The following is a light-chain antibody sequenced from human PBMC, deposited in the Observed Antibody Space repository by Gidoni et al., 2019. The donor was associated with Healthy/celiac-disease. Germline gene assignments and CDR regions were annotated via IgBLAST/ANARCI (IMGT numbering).Light chain of an antibody. Sequence: EIVLTQSPGTLSLSPGERATLSCRASQSVSSSYLAGYQQKPGQAPRLLIYGSSSRATVIPDRFSGSGSGTDFTLTISRLEPEDFAVYYCQQYGSSPAFGQGTKLEIK. CDR3: QQYGSSPA. J-gene: IGKJ2*01. V-gene: IGKV3-20*01. CDR1: QSVSSSY. CDR2: GSS.